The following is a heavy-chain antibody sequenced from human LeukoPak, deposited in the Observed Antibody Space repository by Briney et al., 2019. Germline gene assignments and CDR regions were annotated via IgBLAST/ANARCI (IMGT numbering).Heavy chain of an antibody. D-gene: IGHD2-2*01. V-gene: IGHV3-21*01. J-gene: IGHJ3*02. CDR1: GFTFSSYS. CDR2: ISSSSSYI. CDR3: ARRMPYCSSTSCSTDAFDI. Sequence: GGSLRLSCAASGFTFSSYSMNWVRQAPGKGLEGVSSISSSSSYIYYADSVKGRFTISRDNAKNSLYLQMNSLRAEDTAVYYCARRMPYCSSTSCSTDAFDIWGQGTMVTVSS.